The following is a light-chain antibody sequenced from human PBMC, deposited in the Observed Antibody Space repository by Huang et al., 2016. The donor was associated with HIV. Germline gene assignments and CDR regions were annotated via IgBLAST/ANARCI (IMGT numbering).Light chain of an antibody. J-gene: IGKJ1*01. V-gene: IGKV1-39*01. Sequence: DIQMTQSPSSLSASVGDRVTITCRANEGIRRYLNWYEQKPGKAPKLLIHAASSLQSGVPSRFSGSGSGTDFTLTISSLQPEDFATYHCQQSFTTPRTFGQGTKVEIK. CDR3: QQSFTTPRT. CDR1: EGIRRY. CDR2: AAS.